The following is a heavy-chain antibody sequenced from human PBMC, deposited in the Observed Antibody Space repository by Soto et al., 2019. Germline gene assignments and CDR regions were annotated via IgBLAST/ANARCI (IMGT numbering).Heavy chain of an antibody. CDR2: ISWDGGST. Sequence: PGGSLRLSCAASGFTFDDYTMHWVRQAPGKGLEWVSLISWDGGSTYYADSVKGRFTISRDNSKNSLYLQMNSLRTEDTALYYCAKDSGSGSYSYFDYWGQGTLVTVS. CDR3: AKDSGSGSYSYFDY. J-gene: IGHJ4*02. V-gene: IGHV3-43*01. CDR1: GFTFDDYT. D-gene: IGHD1-26*01.